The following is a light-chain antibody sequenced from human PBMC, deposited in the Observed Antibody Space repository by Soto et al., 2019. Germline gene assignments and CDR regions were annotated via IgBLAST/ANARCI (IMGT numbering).Light chain of an antibody. V-gene: IGKV3-20*01. CDR3: QQYGSPPYT. CDR1: QRVSSNF. J-gene: IGKJ2*01. CDR2: DAS. Sequence: EIVLTQSPGTLSLSPGERATLSCRASQRVSSNFLGWYQQKPGQAPRLLIYDASSRATGVPDRFSGSGSGTDFTLTISRLEPEDFAVFYCQQYGSPPYTFGQGTKLEIK.